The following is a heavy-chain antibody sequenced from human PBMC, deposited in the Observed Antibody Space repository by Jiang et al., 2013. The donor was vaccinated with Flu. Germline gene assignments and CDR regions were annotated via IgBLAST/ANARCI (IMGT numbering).Heavy chain of an antibody. Sequence: QLVESGPGLVKPSGTLSLTCTVSGGSISSSYWSWIRQPPGKGLEWIGDIYSSGSTNYNASLKSRVTLSIDTSNNQFSLKLSSVSAADTAVYYCARDPTAMVTRGWFDPWGQGTLVTVSS. CDR2: IYSSGST. V-gene: IGHV4-59*01. D-gene: IGHD5-18*01. J-gene: IGHJ5*02. CDR1: GGSISSSY. CDR3: ARDPTAMVTRGWFDP.